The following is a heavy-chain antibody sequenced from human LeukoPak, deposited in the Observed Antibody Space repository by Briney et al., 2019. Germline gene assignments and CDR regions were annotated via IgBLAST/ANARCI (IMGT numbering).Heavy chain of an antibody. J-gene: IGHJ6*02. Sequence: GGSLRLSCAVSGFSVSNNYVSWVRQAPGKELEWVSIIYIAGTTYHADSVRGRLIISRDNSKNTVYLQMNSLRADDTAVYYCARGGGTAGYYHQMDVWGQGTTVTVSS. CDR2: IYIAGTT. V-gene: IGHV3-66*01. D-gene: IGHD1-1*01. CDR1: GFSVSNNY. CDR3: ARGGGTAGYYHQMDV.